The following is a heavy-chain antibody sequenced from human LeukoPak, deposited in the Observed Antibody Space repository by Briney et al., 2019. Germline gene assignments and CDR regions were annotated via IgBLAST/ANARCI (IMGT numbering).Heavy chain of an antibody. V-gene: IGHV4-39*01. CDR1: GGSISSSSYY. D-gene: IGHD5-18*01. J-gene: IGHJ4*02. CDR3: ARQPGYSYGFYYFDY. Sequence: SETLSLTCTVPGGSISSSSYYWGWIRQPPGKGLEWIGSIYYSGSTYYNPSLKSRVTISVDTSKNQFSLKLSSVTAADTAVYYCARQPGYSYGFYYFDYWGQGTLVTVSS. CDR2: IYYSGST.